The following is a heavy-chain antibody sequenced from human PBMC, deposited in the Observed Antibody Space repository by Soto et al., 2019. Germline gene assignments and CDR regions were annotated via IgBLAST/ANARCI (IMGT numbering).Heavy chain of an antibody. J-gene: IGHJ4*02. V-gene: IGHV3-23*01. CDR1: GFTFSSYA. CDR3: AKGPEVEWLLLVYRRYFAY. D-gene: IGHD3-3*01. Sequence: HPGGSLRLSCAASGFTFSSYAMSWVRQAPGKGLEWVSAISGSGGSTYYADSVKGRFTISRDNSKNTLYLQMNSLRAVDTAVYYCAKGPEVEWLLLVYRRYFAYWGQGTLVTVSS. CDR2: ISGSGGST.